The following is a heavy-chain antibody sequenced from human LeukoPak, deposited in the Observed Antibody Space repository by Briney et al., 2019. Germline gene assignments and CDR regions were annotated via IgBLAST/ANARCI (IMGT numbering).Heavy chain of an antibody. V-gene: IGHV3-23*01. J-gene: IGHJ4*02. D-gene: IGHD2-15*01. CDR2: ISGSGGST. CDR1: GFTFSSYA. Sequence: GGSLRLSCAASGFTFSSYAMSWVRQAPGGGLEWVSAISGSGGSTYYADSVKGRFTISRDNSKNTLYLQMNSLRAEDTAVYYCAKDTYEYCSGGSCYSNDYWGQGTLVTVSS. CDR3: AKDTYEYCSGGSCYSNDY.